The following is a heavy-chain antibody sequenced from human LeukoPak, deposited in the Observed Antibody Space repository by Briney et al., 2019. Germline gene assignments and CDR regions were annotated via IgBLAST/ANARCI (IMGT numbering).Heavy chain of an antibody. CDR3: ARRQELLSAFDI. Sequence: SETLSLTCTVSGGFISSGGYYWSWIRQHPGKGLEWIGYIYYSGSTYYNPSLKSRVTISVDTSKNQFSLKLSSVTAADTAVYYCARRQELLSAFDIWGQGTMVTVSS. V-gene: IGHV4-31*03. J-gene: IGHJ3*02. D-gene: IGHD1-7*01. CDR2: IYYSGST. CDR1: GGFISSGGYY.